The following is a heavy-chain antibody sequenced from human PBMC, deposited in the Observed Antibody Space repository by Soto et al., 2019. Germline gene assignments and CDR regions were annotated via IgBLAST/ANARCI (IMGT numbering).Heavy chain of an antibody. Sequence: PSETLSLTCTVSGGSISSSSYYWGWIRQPPGKGLEWTGSIYYSGSTYYNQSLKSRVTISVDTSKNQFSLKLSSVTAADTSVYYCARHVNPWAQGAFDIWGQGTMVTVS. CDR2: IYYSGST. CDR3: ARHVNPWAQGAFDI. D-gene: IGHD7-27*01. J-gene: IGHJ3*02. V-gene: IGHV4-39*01. CDR1: GGSISSSSYY.